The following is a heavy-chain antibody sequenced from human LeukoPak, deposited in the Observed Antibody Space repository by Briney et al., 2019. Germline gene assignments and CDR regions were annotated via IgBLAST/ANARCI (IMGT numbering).Heavy chain of an antibody. D-gene: IGHD3-16*01. Sequence: ASGNVSCKASGYTFTGYYMHWVRQAPGQGLEWMGWINPNSGGTNYAQKIQGRVTMTRDTSISTAYMELSRLRSDDTAVYYCARDLPGWGITGYFDYWGQGTLVTVSS. CDR2: INPNSGGT. V-gene: IGHV1-2*02. CDR3: ARDLPGWGITGYFDY. J-gene: IGHJ4*02. CDR1: GYTFTGYY.